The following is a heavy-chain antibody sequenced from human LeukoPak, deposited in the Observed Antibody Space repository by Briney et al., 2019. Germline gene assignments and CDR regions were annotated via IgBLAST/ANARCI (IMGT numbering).Heavy chain of an antibody. Sequence: GGSLRLSCAASGFTFSSYWMSWVRQAPGKGLEWVANIKQDGGEQSYVDSVKGRFTISRNNAKHSLFLQMNRLRAEDTAVYYCASVWWSGYFRFDYWAREPWSPSTQ. D-gene: IGHD3-3*01. CDR3: ASVWWSGYFRFDY. J-gene: IGHJ4*02. CDR1: GFTFSSYW. CDR2: IKQDGGEQ. V-gene: IGHV3-7*01.